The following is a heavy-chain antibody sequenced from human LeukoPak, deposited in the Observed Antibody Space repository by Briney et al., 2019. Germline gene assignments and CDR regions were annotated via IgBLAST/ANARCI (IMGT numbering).Heavy chain of an antibody. J-gene: IGHJ4*02. CDR1: GFTSSDYA. CDR3: ARAPGSLVSVAGRPYYFDF. D-gene: IGHD6-6*01. Sequence: GGSLRLSCAASGFTSSDYAMAWVRQAPGKGLEWVSIISTSGSGGATYYADSMKGRFTISRDSPKNTLYLQMNSLRAEDTAVYYSARAPGSLVSVAGRPYYFDFWGQGTLVTVSS. V-gene: IGHV3-23*01. CDR2: ISTSGSGGAT.